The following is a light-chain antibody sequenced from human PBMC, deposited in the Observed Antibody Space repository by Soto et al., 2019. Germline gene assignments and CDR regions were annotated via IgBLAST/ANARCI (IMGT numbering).Light chain of an antibody. CDR3: QQYIHGPPVT. CDR1: QSVSSN. J-gene: IGKJ4*01. V-gene: IGKV3-15*01. Sequence: ETVMTQSPATLSVSPGERATLSCRASQSVSSNLAWYQQKPGQAPRLLIYDASTRATGIPARFSGSGSGTEFTLTISSLQSEDFAVYYCQQYIHGPPVTFGGGTKVEIK. CDR2: DAS.